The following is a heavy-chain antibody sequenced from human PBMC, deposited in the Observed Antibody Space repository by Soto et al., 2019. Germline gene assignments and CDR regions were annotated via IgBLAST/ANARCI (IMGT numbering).Heavy chain of an antibody. CDR1: GFTVSSNY. V-gene: IGHV3-66*01. D-gene: IGHD6-13*01. Sequence: GGSLRLSCAASGFTVSSNYMSWVRQAPGKGLEWVSVIYSGGSTYYADSVKGRFTISRDNSKNTLYLQMNSLRAEDTAVYYCAREEIAAAGREGYYFDYWGQGTLVTVSS. CDR3: AREEIAAAGREGYYFDY. J-gene: IGHJ4*02. CDR2: IYSGGST.